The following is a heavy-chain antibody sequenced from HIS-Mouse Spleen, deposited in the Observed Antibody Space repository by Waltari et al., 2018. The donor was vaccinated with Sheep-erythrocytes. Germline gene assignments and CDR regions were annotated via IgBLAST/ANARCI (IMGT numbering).Heavy chain of an antibody. J-gene: IGHJ3*02. CDR3: ARDTGTDAFDI. V-gene: IGHV3-21*01. Sequence: EVQLVESGGGLVKPGGSLRLFCAASGFTFSGYSMNWVRQAPGKGLEWVSSISSSSSYIYYADSVKGRFTISRDNAKNSLYLQMNSLRAEDTAVYYCARDTGTDAFDIWGQGTMVTVSS. CDR2: ISSSSSYI. D-gene: IGHD1-1*01. CDR1: GFTFSGYS.